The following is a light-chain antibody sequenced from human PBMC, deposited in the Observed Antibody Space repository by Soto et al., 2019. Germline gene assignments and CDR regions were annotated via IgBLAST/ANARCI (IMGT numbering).Light chain of an antibody. V-gene: IGKV3-20*01. CDR2: GAS. Sequence: EIVLTQSPGTLSLSPGERATLSCRASQSVSSSYLAWYQQKPGQAPRLLIYGASSRATGIPDRFSGSGSGTDFTLTISSLEPDDFAVYYCQQYGSSPYTFGQGTKVDIK. CDR3: QQYGSSPYT. J-gene: IGKJ2*01. CDR1: QSVSSSY.